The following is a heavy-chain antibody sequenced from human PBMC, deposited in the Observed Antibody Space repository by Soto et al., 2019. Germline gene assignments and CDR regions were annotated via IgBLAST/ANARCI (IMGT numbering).Heavy chain of an antibody. CDR3: TRGPRADSSGTVAH. J-gene: IGHJ4*02. V-gene: IGHV3-74*01. D-gene: IGHD1-26*01. CDR2: ISDDGTTT. Sequence: PGGSLRLSFLVSGFTFSVYWMHWVRQVPVQSLFCISRISDDGTTTNYADSVIGLFTNSRDNSKNTLYLQMNNLKPAVTSFYYCTRGPRADSSGTVAHWGQGTPVTVSS. CDR1: GFTFSVYW.